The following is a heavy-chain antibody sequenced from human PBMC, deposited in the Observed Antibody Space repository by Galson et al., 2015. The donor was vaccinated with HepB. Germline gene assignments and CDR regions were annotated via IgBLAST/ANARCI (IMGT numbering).Heavy chain of an antibody. CDR2: IDWDDDK. Sequence: PALVKPTQTLTLTCTFSGFSLSTSGMCVSWIRQPPGKALEWLARIDWDDDKYYSTSLKTRLTTSKDTSKNQVVLTMTNMDPVDTATYYCARSMVRGELGYYYYGMDVWGQGTTVTVSS. J-gene: IGHJ6*02. CDR1: GFSLSTSGMC. V-gene: IGHV2-70*11. D-gene: IGHD3-10*01. CDR3: ARSMVRGELGYYYYGMDV.